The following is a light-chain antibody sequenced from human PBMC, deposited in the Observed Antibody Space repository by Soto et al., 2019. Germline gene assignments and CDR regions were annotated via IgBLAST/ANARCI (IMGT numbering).Light chain of an antibody. CDR3: CSYRSVNTVV. J-gene: IGLJ2*01. CDR2: EVT. CDR1: SSDVVFFNY. V-gene: IGLV2-14*01. Sequence: QSALTQPASVSGSPGQSITLSCTGTSSDVVFFNYVSWYQQHPGKAPKLMIYEVTNRPSGVSIRFSGSKSGNTASLTISGLQAEDEADYYCCSYRSVNTVVFGRGTKLTVL.